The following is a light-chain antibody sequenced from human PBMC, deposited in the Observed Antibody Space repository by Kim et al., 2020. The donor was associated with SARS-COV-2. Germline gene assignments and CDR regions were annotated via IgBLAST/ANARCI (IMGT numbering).Light chain of an antibody. Sequence: QSALTQPASVSGSPGQSITISCTGTSSDVGGYNYVSWYQQHPGKAPKLILYDVTNRPSGISTRFSGSKSGNTASLTISGLQAEDEADYYCSSYSSSRTRVIFGGGTQLTVL. CDR2: DVT. CDR1: SSDVGGYNY. V-gene: IGLV2-14*03. CDR3: SSYSSSRTRVI. J-gene: IGLJ2*01.